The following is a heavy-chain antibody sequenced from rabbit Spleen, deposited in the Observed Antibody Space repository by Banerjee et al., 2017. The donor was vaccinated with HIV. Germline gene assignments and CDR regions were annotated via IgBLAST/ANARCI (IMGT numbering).Heavy chain of an antibody. CDR2: IYGGSSGST. Sequence: QSLEESGGDLVKPGASLTLTCTASGFTISSSYYMCWVRQAPGKGLEWIGRIYGGSSGSTDYATWAKGRFTISKTSSTTVTLQMTSLTAADTATYFCASLVPDSGGNWDLWGPGTLVTVS. CDR1: GFTISSSYY. D-gene: IGHD1-1*01. V-gene: IGHV1S40*01. CDR3: ASLVPDSGGNWDL. J-gene: IGHJ4*01.